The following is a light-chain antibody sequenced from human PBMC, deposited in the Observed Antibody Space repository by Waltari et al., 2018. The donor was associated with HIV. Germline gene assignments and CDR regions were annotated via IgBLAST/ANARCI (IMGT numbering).Light chain of an antibody. V-gene: IGKV4-1*01. CDR1: QSILSSSNNRNY. J-gene: IGKJ4*01. Sequence: DIVMTQSPDSLAVSLGERATINCKSSQSILSSSNNRNYLAWYQQKPGQRPKLLIYWASTRESGVPDRFTGNGSGTDFTLTISSLQAEDVAVYYCQQYDSTPLTFGGGTKVEIK. CDR2: WAS. CDR3: QQYDSTPLT.